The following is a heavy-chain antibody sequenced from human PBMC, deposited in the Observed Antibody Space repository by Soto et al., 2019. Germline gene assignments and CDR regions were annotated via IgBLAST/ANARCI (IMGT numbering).Heavy chain of an antibody. CDR3: ARRWAAVWEPAFDY. CDR1: GGSISSSSYY. V-gene: IGHV4-39*01. J-gene: IGHJ4*02. D-gene: IGHD6-13*01. CDR2: IYYSGST. Sequence: QLQLQESGPGLVKPSETLSLTCTVSGGSISSSSYYWDWIRQPPGKGLEWIGSIYYSGSTYYNPSLKSRVTISVDTSKNQFSLKLSSVTAADTAVYYCARRWAAVWEPAFDYWGQGTLVTVSS.